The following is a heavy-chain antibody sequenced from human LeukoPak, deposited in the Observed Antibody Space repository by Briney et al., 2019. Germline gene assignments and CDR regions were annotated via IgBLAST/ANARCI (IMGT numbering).Heavy chain of an antibody. CDR2: IYTSGST. Sequence: PSETLSLTCTVSGGSISSYYWSWIRQPAGKGLEWIGHIYTSGSTNYNPSLKSQVTMSLDTSKNQFSLRLSSVTAADTAVYYCARESDYYFEYWGQGTLVTVSS. J-gene: IGHJ4*02. D-gene: IGHD3-3*01. CDR1: GGSISSYY. CDR3: ARESDYYFEY. V-gene: IGHV4-4*07.